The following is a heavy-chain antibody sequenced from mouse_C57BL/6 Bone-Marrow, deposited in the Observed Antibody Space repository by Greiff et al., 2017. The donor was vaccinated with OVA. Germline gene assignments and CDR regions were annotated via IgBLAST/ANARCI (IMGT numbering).Heavy chain of an antibody. V-gene: IGHV1-4*01. D-gene: IGHD2-4*01. CDR2: INPSSGYT. CDR3: ARSLYDYDGAWFAY. J-gene: IGHJ3*01. Sequence: VQLVESGAELARPGASVKMSCKASGYTFTSYTMHWVKQRPGQGLEWIGYINPSSGYTKYNQKFKDKATLTADKSSSTAYMQLSSLTSEDSAVYYWARSLYDYDGAWFAYWGQGTLVTVSA. CDR1: GYTFTSYT.